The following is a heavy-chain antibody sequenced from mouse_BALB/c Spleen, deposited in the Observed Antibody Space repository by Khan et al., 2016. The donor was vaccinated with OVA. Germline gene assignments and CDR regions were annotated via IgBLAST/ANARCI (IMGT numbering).Heavy chain of an antibody. Sequence: QVQGKEEGPGLVAPSQSLSITCTVSGFSLTSYGVSWVRQPPGKGLEWLGVIWGDGSTNYHSALISRLIISKDNSQSQVFLKLNSLQTEDTATYFFAKFSPDYSSLDSSSQGPSFTVSS. V-gene: IGHV2-3*01. CDR2: IWGDGST. CDR1: GFSLTSYG. J-gene: IGHJ4*01. CDR3: AKFSPDYSSLDS.